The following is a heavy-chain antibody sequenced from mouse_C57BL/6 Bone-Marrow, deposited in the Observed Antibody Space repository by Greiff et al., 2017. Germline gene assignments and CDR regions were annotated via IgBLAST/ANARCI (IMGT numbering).Heavy chain of an antibody. Sequence: KLVESGGDLVKPGGSLKLSCAASGFTFSSYGMSWVRQTPDKRLEWVATISSGGSYTYYPDSVKGRFTISRDNAKNTLYLQMSSLKSEDTAMYYCARRWLLPFAYWGQGTLVTVSA. CDR3: ARRWLLPFAY. CDR2: ISSGGSYT. CDR1: GFTFSSYG. D-gene: IGHD2-3*01. J-gene: IGHJ3*01. V-gene: IGHV5-6*02.